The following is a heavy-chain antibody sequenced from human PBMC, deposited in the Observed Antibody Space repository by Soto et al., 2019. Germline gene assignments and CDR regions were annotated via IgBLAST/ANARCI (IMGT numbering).Heavy chain of an antibody. CDR1: GFSLSTTGVG. D-gene: IGHD2-2*01. V-gene: IGHV2-5*02. CDR2: IYWDDDK. J-gene: IGHJ4*02. Sequence: QITLKESGPTLVKPTQTLTLTCTFSGFSLSTTGVGVGWIRQPPGKALEWLAIIYWDDDKRYSPSLKSRLTITKDTSNNQVVLTMTNMDPVDPATYYCARESRRFFDCWGQGTLVTVSS. CDR3: ARESRRFFDC.